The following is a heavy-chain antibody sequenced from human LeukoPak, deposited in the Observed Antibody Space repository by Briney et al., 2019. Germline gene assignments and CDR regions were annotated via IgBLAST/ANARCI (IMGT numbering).Heavy chain of an antibody. D-gene: IGHD3-22*01. J-gene: IGHJ4*02. V-gene: IGHV4-39*07. CDR2: IYYSGST. CDR1: GGSISSNSYY. Sequence: SETLSLTCAVSGGSISSNSYYWGWIRQPPGKGLEWIGSIYYSGSTYYNPSLKSRVTIPVDTSKNQFSLKLSSVTAADTAVYYCARGATLGYYYVGLDYWGQGTLVTVSS. CDR3: ARGATLGYYYVGLDY.